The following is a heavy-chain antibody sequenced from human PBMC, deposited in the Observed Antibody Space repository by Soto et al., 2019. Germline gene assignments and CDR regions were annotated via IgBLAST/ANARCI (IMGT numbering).Heavy chain of an antibody. CDR1: GGSISSYY. D-gene: IGHD3-9*01. CDR3: ARGTDILTGYDWFDP. Sequence: PSETLSLTCTVSGGSISSYYWSWIRQPPGKGLEWIGYIYYSGSTNYNPSLKSRVTISVDTSKNQFSLKLSSVTAADTAVYYCARGTDILTGYDWFDPWGQGTLVTVSS. J-gene: IGHJ5*02. V-gene: IGHV4-59*12. CDR2: IYYSGST.